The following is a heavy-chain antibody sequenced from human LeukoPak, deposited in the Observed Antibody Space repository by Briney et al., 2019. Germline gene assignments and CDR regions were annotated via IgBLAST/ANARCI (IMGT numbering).Heavy chain of an antibody. J-gene: IGHJ5*02. CDR2: IYYSGST. CDR1: GDSISSYY. V-gene: IGHV4-59*08. D-gene: IGHD1-26*01. CDR3: ARHKWELGWFDP. Sequence: PSETLSLTCTVSGDSISSYYWSWIRQPPGKGLEWIGYIYYSGSTNYNPSLKSRVTISVDTSKNQFSLKLSSVTAADTAVYYCARHKWELGWFDPWGQGTLVTVSS.